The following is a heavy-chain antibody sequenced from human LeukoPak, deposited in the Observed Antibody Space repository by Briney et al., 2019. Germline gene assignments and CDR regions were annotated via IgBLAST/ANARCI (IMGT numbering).Heavy chain of an antibody. CDR3: AKRTTPEASSAGLPFGRGSSWSGPPDY. CDR2: ISSSSSYI. Sequence: GGSLRLSCAASGFTFSSYSMNWVRQAPGKGLEWVSSISSSSSYIYYADSVKGRFTISRDNAKNSLYLQMNSLRAEDTAVYYCAKRTTPEASSAGLPFGRGSSWSGPPDYWGQGTLVTVSS. J-gene: IGHJ4*02. V-gene: IGHV3-21*04. D-gene: IGHD6-13*01. CDR1: GFTFSSYS.